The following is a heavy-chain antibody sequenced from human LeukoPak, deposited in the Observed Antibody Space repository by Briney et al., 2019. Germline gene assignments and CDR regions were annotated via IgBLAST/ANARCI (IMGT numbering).Heavy chain of an antibody. CDR2: ISASADNT. CDR3: ARASSSSLFDY. V-gene: IGHV3-23*01. J-gene: IGHJ4*02. CDR1: GSPFSNYA. Sequence: GSLRLSCVASGSPFSNYAMSWVRQAPGKGLEWVSSISASADNTYYADSVKGRFTISRDNSKNTLYLQMNSLRAEDTAVYYCARASSSSLFDYWGQGTLVTVSS. D-gene: IGHD6-6*01.